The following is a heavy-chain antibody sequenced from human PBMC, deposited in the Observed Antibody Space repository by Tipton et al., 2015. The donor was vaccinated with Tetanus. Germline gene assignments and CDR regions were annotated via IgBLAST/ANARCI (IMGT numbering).Heavy chain of an antibody. V-gene: IGHV1-69*06. CDR1: GGTFSSYA. J-gene: IGHJ6*02. CDR2: IIPIFGTA. D-gene: IGHD1-26*01. CDR3: ARGLKWELPHYYYYGMDV. Sequence: QVQLVQSGAEVKKPGSSVKVSCKASGGTFSSYAISWVRQAPGQGLEWMGGIIPIFGTANYAQKFQGRVTITADKSTSTAYMELSSLRSEDTAVYYCARGLKWELPHYYYYGMDVWGQGTTVTVSS.